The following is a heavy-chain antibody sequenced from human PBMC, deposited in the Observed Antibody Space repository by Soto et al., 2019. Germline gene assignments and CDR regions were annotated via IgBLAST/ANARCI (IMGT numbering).Heavy chain of an antibody. CDR2: IYHSGST. J-gene: IGHJ5*02. V-gene: IGHV4-4*02. CDR3: ARAHPTVNWFDP. Sequence: SETLSLTCAVSSGSISSSNWWSWVRQPPGKGLEWIGEIYHSGSTNYNPSLKSRVTISVDKSKNQFSLKLSSVTAADTAVYYCARAHPTVNWFDPWGQGTLVTVSS. CDR1: SGSISSSNW. D-gene: IGHD4-17*01.